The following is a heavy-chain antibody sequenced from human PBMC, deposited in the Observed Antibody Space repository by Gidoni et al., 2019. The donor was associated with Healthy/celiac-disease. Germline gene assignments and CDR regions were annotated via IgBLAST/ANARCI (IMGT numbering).Heavy chain of an antibody. J-gene: IGHJ6*03. CDR2: INWNGGST. D-gene: IGHD5-18*01. CDR3: ARVGVKWNTARLPGYNYYMDV. Sequence: EVQLVESGGGVVRPGGSLRLSCAASGFTFDDYGMSWVRQAPGKGLEWVSGINWNGGSTGYADSVKGRFTISRDNAKNSLYLQMNSLRAEDTALYYCARVGVKWNTARLPGYNYYMDVWGKGTTVTVSS. V-gene: IGHV3-20*04. CDR1: GFTFDDYG.